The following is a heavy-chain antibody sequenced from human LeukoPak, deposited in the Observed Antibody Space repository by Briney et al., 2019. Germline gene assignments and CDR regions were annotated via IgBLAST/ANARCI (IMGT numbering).Heavy chain of an antibody. CDR1: GGSISSSNW. CDR3: AREGGPYRPLDY. Sequence: PSGTLSLTCAVSGGSISSSNWWSWVRQPPGKGLEWIGEIYHSGSTNYNPSLKSRVTISVDTSANHVSLQLTSVTAADTAVYYCAREGGPYRPLDYSGQGTLVTVSS. V-gene: IGHV4-4*02. CDR2: IYHSGST. J-gene: IGHJ4*02.